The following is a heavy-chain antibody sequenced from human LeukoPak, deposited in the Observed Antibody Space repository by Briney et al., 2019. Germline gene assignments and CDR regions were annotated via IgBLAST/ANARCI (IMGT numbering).Heavy chain of an antibody. CDR2: INHSGST. Sequence: SETLSLTCAVYGGSFSGYYWSWIRQPPGKGLEWIGEINHSGSTNYNPSLKSRVTISVDTSKNQLSLKLSSVTAADTAVYYCARGGYDFWSGYYYYFDYWGQGTLVTVSS. CDR3: ARGGYDFWSGYYYYFDY. CDR1: GGSFSGYY. V-gene: IGHV4-34*01. J-gene: IGHJ4*02. D-gene: IGHD3-3*01.